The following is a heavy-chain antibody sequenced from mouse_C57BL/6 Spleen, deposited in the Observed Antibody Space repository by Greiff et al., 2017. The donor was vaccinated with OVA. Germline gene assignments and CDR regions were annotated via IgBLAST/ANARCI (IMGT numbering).Heavy chain of an antibody. CDR2: INPSSGYP. CDR3: AREGVLWDY. J-gene: IGHJ2*01. Sequence: VQLQQSGAELVRPGASVKMSCKASGYTFTSYTMHWVKQRPGQGLEWIGYINPSSGYPKYNQKFKDKATLTADKSSSTDYMQLSSLTSEDSAVYYCAREGVLWDYWGQGTTLTVSS. V-gene: IGHV1-4*01. CDR1: GYTFTSYT.